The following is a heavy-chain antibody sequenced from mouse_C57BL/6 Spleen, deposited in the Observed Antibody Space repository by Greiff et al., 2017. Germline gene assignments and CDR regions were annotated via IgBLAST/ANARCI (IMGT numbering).Heavy chain of an antibody. CDR3: ARWGYDYYYAMDY. CDR2: IYPGDGDT. CDR1: GYAFSSYW. Sequence: QVQLQQSGAELVKPGASVKISCKASGYAFSSYWMNWVKQRPGKGLEWIGQIYPGDGDTHYTGKFKGKDTLTEDKSCSTANMQLSRLTSEDSAVYFGARWGYDYYYAMDYWGQGTSVTVSS. D-gene: IGHD2-2*01. J-gene: IGHJ4*01. V-gene: IGHV1-80*01.